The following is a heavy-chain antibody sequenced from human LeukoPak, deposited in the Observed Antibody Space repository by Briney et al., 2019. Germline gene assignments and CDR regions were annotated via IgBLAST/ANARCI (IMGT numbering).Heavy chain of an antibody. CDR1: GFTVISNY. CDR3: ARGMVGATVDYYYYYGMDV. CDR2: IYSGGST. V-gene: IGHV3-66*01. D-gene: IGHD1-26*01. Sequence: GGSLRLSCAASGFTVISNYMSWVRQAPGKGLEWVSVIYSGGSTYYADSVKGRFTISRDNSKNTLYLQMNSLRAEDTAVYYCARGMVGATVDYYYYYGMDVWGQGTTVTVSS. J-gene: IGHJ6*02.